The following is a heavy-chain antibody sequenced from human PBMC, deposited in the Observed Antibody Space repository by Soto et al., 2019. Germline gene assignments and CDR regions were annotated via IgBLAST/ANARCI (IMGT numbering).Heavy chain of an antibody. D-gene: IGHD1-26*01. Sequence: QAQLVQSGAEVKEPGASVKVSCKASGHTFNKYYFHWVRQAPGQGLEWMGIINPSGGSTNYEVRFQGRVTMNSDTYTSTMYMELSSLRSEDTAVYYCAREKVGEELPPSWSRDPWGQGTLGTVSS. V-gene: IGHV1-46*02. CDR1: GHTFNKYY. J-gene: IGHJ5*02. CDR3: AREKVGEELPPSWSRDP. CDR2: INPSGGST.